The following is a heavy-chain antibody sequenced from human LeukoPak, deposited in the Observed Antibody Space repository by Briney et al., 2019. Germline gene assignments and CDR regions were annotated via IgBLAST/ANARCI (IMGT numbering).Heavy chain of an antibody. CDR3: ARDFYGSYYGLDDY. V-gene: IGHV1-2*02. J-gene: IGHJ4*02. CDR2: INPNSGGT. CDR1: GYTFTGYY. Sequence: GASVKVSCTASGYTFTGYYMHWVRQAPGQGLEWMGWINPNSGGTNYAQKFQGRVTMTRDTSISTAYMELSRLRSDDTAVYYCARDFYGSYYGLDDYWGQGTLVTVSS. D-gene: IGHD1-26*01.